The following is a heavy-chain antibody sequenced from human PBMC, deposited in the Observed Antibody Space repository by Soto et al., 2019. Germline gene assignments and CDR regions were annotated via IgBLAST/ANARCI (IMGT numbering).Heavy chain of an antibody. V-gene: IGHV2-5*02. CDR1: GFSLSSTRMA. CDR3: AHIVVAGLGYYFDY. D-gene: IGHD6-19*01. Sequence: QITLKESGPTLVKPTQTLTLTCTFSGFSLSSTRMAVSWIRQPPGKALEWLALIYWDDDKRYSPFLKSRLTITKDTSKNQVVLTMSNMDHVDTARYYCAHIVVAGLGYYFDYWGQGTLVTVSS. CDR2: IYWDDDK. J-gene: IGHJ4*02.